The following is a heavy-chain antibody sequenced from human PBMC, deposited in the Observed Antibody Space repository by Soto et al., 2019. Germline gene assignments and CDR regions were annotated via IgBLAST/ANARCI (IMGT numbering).Heavy chain of an antibody. J-gene: IGHJ4*02. V-gene: IGHV3-48*04. CDR3: ARDVDPGTTDFDY. Sequence: PGGSLRLSCAASGFTFSSYGMHWVRQAPGKGLEWVSYIISSVSTIYYADSVKGRFTISRDNAKNSLYLQMNSLRAGDTAVYYCARDVDPGTTDFDYWGQGTLVTVSS. CDR1: GFTFSSYG. CDR2: IISSVSTI. D-gene: IGHD1-1*01.